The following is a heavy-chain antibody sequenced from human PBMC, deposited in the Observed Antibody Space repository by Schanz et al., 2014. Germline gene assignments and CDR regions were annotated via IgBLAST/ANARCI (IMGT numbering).Heavy chain of an antibody. CDR3: ASGVHVSSLQKGLQF. D-gene: IGHD3-10*01. CDR1: GFTFNSYA. CDR2: LSGSGGST. V-gene: IGHV3-23*01. Sequence: DVQLLESGGGLVQPGGSMRLSCAASGFTFNSYAMTWVRQAPGKGLEWVSALSGSGGSTYYADSVKGRFTVSRDNARNSLYLHMNTLGAEDTAVYYCASGVHVSSLQKGLQFWGRGTLVIVSS. J-gene: IGHJ1*01.